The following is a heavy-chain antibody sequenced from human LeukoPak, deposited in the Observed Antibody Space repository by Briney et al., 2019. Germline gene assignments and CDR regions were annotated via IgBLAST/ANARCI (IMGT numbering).Heavy chain of an antibody. CDR3: AKWGEITVVRGVIVTQRGGYFDD. CDR2: ISGSGGST. CDR1: GFTFSSYA. V-gene: IGHV3-23*01. Sequence: GRSLRLSCAASGFTFSSYAMSWVRQAPGKGLEWVSSISGSGGSTHYTDAVKGRFTISRDNSKNTLYLQMNSLRAEDTAGYFWAKWGEITVVRGVIVTQRGGYFDDWGQGTLVTVSS. D-gene: IGHD3-10*01. J-gene: IGHJ4*03.